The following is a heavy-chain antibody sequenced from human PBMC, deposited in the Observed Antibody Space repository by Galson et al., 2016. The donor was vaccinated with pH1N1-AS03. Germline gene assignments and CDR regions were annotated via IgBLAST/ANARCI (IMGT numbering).Heavy chain of an antibody. CDR3: ARGPVSYSNYWFPPPDY. CDR2: ISGNGVST. D-gene: IGHD6-13*01. V-gene: IGHV3-64*01. J-gene: IGHJ4*02. CDR1: GFTFSRYA. Sequence: SLRLSCAASGFTFSRYAMYWVRQAPGKGLEYVSVISGNGVSTYYANSVKGRFTISRDNSKNTLYLQMGSLRAEDMAVYYCARGPVSYSNYWFPPPDYWGQGTLVTVSS.